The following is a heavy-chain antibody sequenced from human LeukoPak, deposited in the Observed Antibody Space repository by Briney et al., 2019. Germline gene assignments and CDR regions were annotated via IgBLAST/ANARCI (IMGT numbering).Heavy chain of an antibody. CDR1: GFTVINNY. Sequence: GGSLRLSCAASGFTVINNYMYWVRQAPGKGLEWVSMFYSGGATYYIDSVKGRFTISRDNFKNTLNLQMNNLRPEDTAVYYCARGNPSSHHWGQGTLVTVSS. CDR3: ARGNPSSHH. V-gene: IGHV3-66*02. J-gene: IGHJ5*02. CDR2: FYSGGAT. D-gene: IGHD1-14*01.